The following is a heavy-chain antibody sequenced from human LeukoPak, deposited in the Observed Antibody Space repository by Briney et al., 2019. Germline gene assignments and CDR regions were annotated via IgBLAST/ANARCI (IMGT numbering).Heavy chain of an antibody. Sequence: GGSLRLSCAASGFTFSSYSMNWVRQAPGKGLEWVSSISSSSSYIYYADSVKGRFTISRDNAKNSLYLQMNSLRAEDTAVYYCARVVYNYYYMDVWGKGTTVTVSS. J-gene: IGHJ6*03. CDR1: GFTFSSYS. CDR3: ARVVYNYYYMDV. CDR2: ISSSSSYI. D-gene: IGHD3-10*01. V-gene: IGHV3-21*01.